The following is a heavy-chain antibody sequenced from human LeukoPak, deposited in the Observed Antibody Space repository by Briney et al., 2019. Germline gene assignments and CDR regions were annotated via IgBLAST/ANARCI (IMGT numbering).Heavy chain of an antibody. Sequence: SQTLSLTCTVSGGSISSGSYYWSWIRQPAGKGLEWIGRIYTSGSTNYNPSLKSRVTISVDTSKNQFSLKLSSVTAADTAVYYCARDSSSWDNWFDPWGQGTLVTVSS. CDR1: GGSISSGSYY. V-gene: IGHV4-61*02. CDR2: IYTSGST. J-gene: IGHJ5*02. D-gene: IGHD6-13*01. CDR3: ARDSSSWDNWFDP.